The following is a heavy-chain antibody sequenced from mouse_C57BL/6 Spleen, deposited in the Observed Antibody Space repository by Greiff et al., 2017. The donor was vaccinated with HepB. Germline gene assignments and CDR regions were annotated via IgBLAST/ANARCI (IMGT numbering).Heavy chain of an antibody. V-gene: IGHV5-17*01. J-gene: IGHJ4*01. CDR2: ISSGSSTI. D-gene: IGHD1-1*01. CDR3: ARPYYYGSSYKIYYYAMDY. CDR1: GFTFSDYG. Sequence: EVKLMESGGGLVKPGGSLKLSCAASGFTFSDYGMHWVRQAPEKGLEWVAYISSGSSTIYYADTVKGRFTISRDNAKNTLFLQMTSLRSEDTAMYYCARPYYYGSSYKIYYYAMDYWGQGTSVTVSS.